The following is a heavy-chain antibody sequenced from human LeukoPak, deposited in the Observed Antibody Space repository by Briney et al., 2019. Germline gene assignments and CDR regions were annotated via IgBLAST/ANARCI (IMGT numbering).Heavy chain of an antibody. Sequence: QPGGSLRLSCAASGFSFNSYGMHWVRQAPGKGLEWVALIRYDGSYKFYADSVKGRFTISRDNSKNTLYLQMNSLRPEDTAVYYCAQDGLGNSYNWCDRWGQGTLVTVS. V-gene: IGHV3-30*02. J-gene: IGHJ5*02. D-gene: IGHD6-6*01. CDR3: AQDGLGNSYNWCDR. CDR2: IRYDGSYK. CDR1: GFSFNSYG.